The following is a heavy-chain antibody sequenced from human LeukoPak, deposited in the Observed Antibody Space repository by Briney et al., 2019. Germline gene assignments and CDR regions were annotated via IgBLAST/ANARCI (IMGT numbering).Heavy chain of an antibody. CDR1: GGSLSTYS. CDR2: VHRIGAT. Sequence: PSETLSLTCPVSGGSLSTYSWSWIRQPAGNSLEWIGRVHRIGATNYNPSLKSRVTMSVDTSKNQFSLKLNTVTAADTAVYYCARGSGGGSGSYYKDHYYGMDVWGPGTTVTVS. J-gene: IGHJ6*02. CDR3: ARGSGGGSGSYYKDHYYGMDV. V-gene: IGHV4-4*07. D-gene: IGHD3-10*01.